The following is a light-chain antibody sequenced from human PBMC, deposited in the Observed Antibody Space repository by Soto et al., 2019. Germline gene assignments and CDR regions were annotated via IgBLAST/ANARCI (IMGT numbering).Light chain of an antibody. Sequence: EIVMTQSPATLSVSPGERATISCRASQSVSSNLAWYQQKPGQAPRLLIYGASTRATGIPARFSGSGSGTEFTLTISSLQSEDFAVYYCQQYNNWPIFTFGPGTKVDIK. CDR2: GAS. J-gene: IGKJ3*01. V-gene: IGKV3-15*01. CDR3: QQYNNWPIFT. CDR1: QSVSSN.